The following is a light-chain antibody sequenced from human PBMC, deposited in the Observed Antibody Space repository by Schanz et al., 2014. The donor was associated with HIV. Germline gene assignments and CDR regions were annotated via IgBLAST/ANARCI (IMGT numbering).Light chain of an antibody. V-gene: IGLV2-11*01. CDR1: SSDVGGYNY. CDR2: DVS. CDR3: CSYAGSYTFYV. Sequence: QSALTQPRSVSGSPGQSVTISCTGTSSDVGGYNYVSWYQQHPGKAPKFMIYDVSKRPSGVPDRFSGSKSGNTASLTISGLQAEDEADYYCCSYAGSYTFYVFGTGTKLTV. J-gene: IGLJ1*01.